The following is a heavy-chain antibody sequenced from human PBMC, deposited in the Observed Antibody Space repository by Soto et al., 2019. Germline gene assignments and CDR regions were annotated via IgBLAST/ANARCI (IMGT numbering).Heavy chain of an antibody. J-gene: IGHJ4*02. Sequence: SLTCTASGASISAYYWSWFRQPPGKGLEWIGYIFYSGSSNYNPSLKSRVTISIDTSKNQFSLNLNSVTAADTAVYFCARAGISLAAAARFDYWGQGTRVTVSS. CDR1: GASISAYY. CDR3: ARAGISLAAAARFDY. CDR2: IFYSGSS. D-gene: IGHD6-13*01. V-gene: IGHV4-59*01.